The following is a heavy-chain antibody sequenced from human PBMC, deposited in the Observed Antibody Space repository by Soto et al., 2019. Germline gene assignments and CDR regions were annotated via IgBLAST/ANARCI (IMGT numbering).Heavy chain of an antibody. CDR2: IYYSGST. CDR3: ARHVYCSGGSYYAFDY. V-gene: IGHV4-39*01. Sequence: QLQLQESGPGLVKPSETLSLTCTVSGGSISSSSYYWGWIRQPPGKGLAWIGSIYYSGSTYYNPSLKSRVTISVDTYKNPFSLKRSSVTAADTAVYYCARHVYCSGGSYYAFDYWGQGSLVTVSS. CDR1: GGSISSSSYY. J-gene: IGHJ4*02. D-gene: IGHD2-15*01.